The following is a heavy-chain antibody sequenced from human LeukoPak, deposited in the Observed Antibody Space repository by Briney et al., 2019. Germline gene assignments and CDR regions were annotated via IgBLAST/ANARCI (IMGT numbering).Heavy chain of an antibody. CDR2: INHNGNVN. CDR1: GFTFSSYW. J-gene: IGHJ4*02. CDR3: ASEEYSRSSY. Sequence: GGSLRLSCAASGFTFSSYWMNWARQAPGKGLEWVASINHNGNVNYYMDSVTGRFTISRDNAKNSLYLQMNSLRAEDTAVYYCASEEYSRSSYWGQGTLVTVSS. V-gene: IGHV3-7*03. D-gene: IGHD6-6*01.